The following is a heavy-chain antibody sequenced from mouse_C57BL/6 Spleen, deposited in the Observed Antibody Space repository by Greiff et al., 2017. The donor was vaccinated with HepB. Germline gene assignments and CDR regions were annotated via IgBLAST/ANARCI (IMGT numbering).Heavy chain of an antibody. CDR1: GFSFNTYA. CDR3: VRPSYYGSSYGFAY. Sequence: EVKLMESGGGLVQPKGSLKLSCAASGFSFNTYAMNWVRQAPGKGLEWVARIRSKSNNYATYYADSVKDRFTISRDDSESMLYLQMNNLKTEDTAMYYCVRPSYYGSSYGFAYWGQGTLVTVSA. J-gene: IGHJ3*01. D-gene: IGHD1-1*01. CDR2: IRSKSNNYAT. V-gene: IGHV10-1*01.